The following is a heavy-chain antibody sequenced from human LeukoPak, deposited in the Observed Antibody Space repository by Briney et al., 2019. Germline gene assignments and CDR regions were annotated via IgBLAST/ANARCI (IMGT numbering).Heavy chain of an antibody. Sequence: PSETLSLTCTVSGGSISSYYWSWIRQPPGKGLEWIGYIYYSGSTSYNPSLKSRVTISVDTSKNQFSLKLSSVTAADTAVYYCARDQGGGYSYGAYYYYYGMDVWGQGTTVTVSS. V-gene: IGHV4-59*01. CDR3: ARDQGGGYSYGAYYYYYGMDV. D-gene: IGHD5-18*01. CDR1: GGSISSYY. J-gene: IGHJ6*02. CDR2: IYYSGST.